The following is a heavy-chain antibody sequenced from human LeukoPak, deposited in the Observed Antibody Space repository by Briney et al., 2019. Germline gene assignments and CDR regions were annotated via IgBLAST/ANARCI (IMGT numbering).Heavy chain of an antibody. CDR2: INDDGRST. Sequence: GGSLRLSCAASGFTFSSYWMHWVRQAPGKGLVGVSRINDDGRSTSYADSVKGRFTISRDNSSNTAYLEMNSVRLDDTAVYFCARDVISRNMITLGLGYWGQGTLVTVSS. J-gene: IGHJ4*02. D-gene: IGHD3-16*01. V-gene: IGHV3-74*01. CDR1: GFTFSSYW. CDR3: ARDVISRNMITLGLGY.